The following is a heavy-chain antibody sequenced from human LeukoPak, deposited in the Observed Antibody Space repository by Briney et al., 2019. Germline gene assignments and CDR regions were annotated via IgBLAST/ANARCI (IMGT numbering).Heavy chain of an antibody. CDR2: IHHSGNP. CDR1: GYSISSGYF. J-gene: IGHJ4*02. D-gene: IGHD2-21*02. CDR3: ARGWGPAYCGGDCHRHFDY. Sequence: PSETLSLTCSVSGYSISSGYFWGWIRPPPGKGLEWIGSIHHSGNPYYNPSLKSRVTMSVDTSKNQFSLNLYSVTAADTAVYYCARGWGPAYCGGDCHRHFDYWGQGALVTVSS. V-gene: IGHV4-38-2*02.